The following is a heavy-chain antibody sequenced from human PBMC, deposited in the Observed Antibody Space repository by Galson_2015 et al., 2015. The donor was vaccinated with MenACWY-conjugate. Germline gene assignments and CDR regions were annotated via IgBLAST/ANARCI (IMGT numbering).Heavy chain of an antibody. CDR2: TYYRSQWHY. V-gene: IGHV6-1*01. Sequence: CAISGDSVSSNSAAWNWIRQSPSRGFEWLGRTYYRSQWHYDYAVSVKGRMTINPDTSKNEISLQLHSVTPGGTAVYYCAREGSSRYHSDYFCCASWGQGTLVTVSS. J-gene: IGHJ5*02. CDR1: GDSVSSNSAA. CDR3: AREGSSRYHSDYFCCAS. D-gene: IGHD3-22*01.